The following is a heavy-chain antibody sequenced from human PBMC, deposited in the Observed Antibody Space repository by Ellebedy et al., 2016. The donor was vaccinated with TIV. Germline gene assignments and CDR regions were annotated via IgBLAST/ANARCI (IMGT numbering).Heavy chain of an antibody. Sequence: PGGSLRLSCVTSGIAFNTYAMSWVRQAPGKGLEWVASISPSGRYTQHSDSVRGRFTISRDSSKNTVYLQLNSLRGDDTAVYYCAKDPSAHYDSTGWDAFDVWGQGTMVTVAS. J-gene: IGHJ3*01. CDR2: ISPSGRYT. CDR1: GIAFNTYA. V-gene: IGHV3-23*01. CDR3: AKDPSAHYDSTGWDAFDV. D-gene: IGHD3-22*01.